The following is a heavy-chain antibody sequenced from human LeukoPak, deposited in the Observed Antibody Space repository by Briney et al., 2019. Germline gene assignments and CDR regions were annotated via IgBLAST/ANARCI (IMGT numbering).Heavy chain of an antibody. CDR3: ARESSGAAGD. CDR1: GFTFSNYG. D-gene: IGHD6-13*01. Sequence: PGGSLRLSCAASGFTFSNYGMHWVRQAPGKGLEWVANIRPDGSEKYSVDSVKGRFTISRDNAKNSLFLQMDSLRAEDTAVYYCARESSGAAGDWGRGTMVTVSS. CDR2: IRPDGSEK. J-gene: IGHJ3*01. V-gene: IGHV3-7*01.